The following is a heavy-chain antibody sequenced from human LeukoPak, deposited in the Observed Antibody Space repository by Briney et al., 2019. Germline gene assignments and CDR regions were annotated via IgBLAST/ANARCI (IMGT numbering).Heavy chain of an antibody. V-gene: IGHV1-2*02. J-gene: IGHJ4*02. CDR3: AREYSSSSWVFDF. CDR1: GYTFTAYY. D-gene: IGHD6-6*01. CDR2: INPNSGGT. Sequence: ASVKVSCKASGYTFTAYYIHWVRQAPGQGLEWMGWINPNSGGTNYAQKFQGRVTMTGDTSISTAYMELSRLRSDDTAVYFCAREYSSSSWVFDFWGQGTLVTVSS.